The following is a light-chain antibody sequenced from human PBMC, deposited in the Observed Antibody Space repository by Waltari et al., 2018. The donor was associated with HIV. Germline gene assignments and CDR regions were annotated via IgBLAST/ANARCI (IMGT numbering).Light chain of an antibody. V-gene: IGLV2-14*03. CDR2: DVT. J-gene: IGLJ3*02. Sequence: QSALTQPASVSGSPGPSIVISCTGTSDDVGYYNYVSLYQQPPGKVPKLVIYDVTSRPSGVSNRFSGSKSGNTASLTISGLRADDEADYYCSSYVGSSTSWLFGGGTKLTV. CDR1: SDDVGYYNY. CDR3: SSYVGSSTSWL.